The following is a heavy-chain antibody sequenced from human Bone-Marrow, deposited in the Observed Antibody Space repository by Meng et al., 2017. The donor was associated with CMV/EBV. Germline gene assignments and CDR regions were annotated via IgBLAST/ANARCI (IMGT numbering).Heavy chain of an antibody. CDR2: INPNSGGT. D-gene: IGHD3-3*01. CDR3: AREELGVVTELFDY. J-gene: IGHJ4*02. V-gene: IGHV1-2*02. CDR1: GYTFTGYY. Sequence: ASVKVSCKASGYTFTGYYMHWVRQAPGQGLEWMGWINPNSGGTNYAQKFQGRVTMTRDTSISTAYMELSRLRSDDTAVYYCAREELGVVTELFDYWGQGTRVTVSS.